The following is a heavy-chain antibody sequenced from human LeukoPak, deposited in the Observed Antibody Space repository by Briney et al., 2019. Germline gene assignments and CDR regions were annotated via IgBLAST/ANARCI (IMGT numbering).Heavy chain of an antibody. D-gene: IGHD3-22*01. CDR1: GYTFTSYG. J-gene: IGHJ4*02. Sequence: ASVKVSCKASGYTFTSYGINWVRQATGPGLEWMGWMNPNSGNTGYAQKFQGRVTITRNTSISTAYMELSSLRSEDTAVYYCARRHYYDSSGYYYWGQGTLVTVSS. CDR3: ARRHYYDSSGYYY. CDR2: MNPNSGNT. V-gene: IGHV1-8*03.